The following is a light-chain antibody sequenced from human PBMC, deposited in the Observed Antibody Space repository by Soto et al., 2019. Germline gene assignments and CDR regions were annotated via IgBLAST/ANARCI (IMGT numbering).Light chain of an antibody. J-gene: IGLJ3*02. CDR1: SRDVGSYNR. CDR3: SSFTSSNTWV. CDR2: EVS. V-gene: IGLV2-18*02. Sequence: QSALTQPPSVSGSPGQSVTISCTGTSRDVGSYNRVSWYQQPPGTAPKLIIYEVSSRPSGVPDRFFGSKSGNTASLTISGLQAEDEADYYCSSFTSSNTWVFGGGTKVTVL.